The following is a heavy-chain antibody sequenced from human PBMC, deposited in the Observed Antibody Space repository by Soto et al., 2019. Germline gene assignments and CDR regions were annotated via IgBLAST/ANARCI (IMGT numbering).Heavy chain of an antibody. V-gene: IGHV3-33*01. D-gene: IGHD6-19*01. CDR2: IWYDGSNE. Sequence: GGSLRLSCAASGFIFSNFGMHWVRQAPGKGLEWVAVIWYDGSNEYYADSVKGRFTISKDNSKSTLYLQMNSLRAEDTAVYYCASADIPGIGVSTYGMDGWGQGTRVTVSS. J-gene: IGHJ6*02. CDR3: ASADIPGIGVSTYGMDG. CDR1: GFIFSNFG.